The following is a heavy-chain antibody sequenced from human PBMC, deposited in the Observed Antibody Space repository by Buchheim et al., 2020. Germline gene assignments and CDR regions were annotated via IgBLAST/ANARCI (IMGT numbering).Heavy chain of an antibody. J-gene: IGHJ4*02. D-gene: IGHD3-22*01. CDR1: GFTFSSYA. V-gene: IGHV3-30-3*01. Sequence: QVQLVESGGGVVQPGRSLRLSCAASGFTFSSYAMHWVRQAPGKGLEWVAVISYDGSNKYYADSVKGRFTISRDNSKNTLYLQMNSLRAEDTAVYYYARALQYYYDSSGYEFDYWGQGTL. CDR2: ISYDGSNK. CDR3: ARALQYYYDSSGYEFDY.